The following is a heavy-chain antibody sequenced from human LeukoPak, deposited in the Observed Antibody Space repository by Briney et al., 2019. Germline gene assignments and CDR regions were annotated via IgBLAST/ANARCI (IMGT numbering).Heavy chain of an antibody. D-gene: IGHD2-2*01. V-gene: IGHV1-2*02. CDR1: GYTFTGYY. CDR3: ARVGCSSTSCYLHSWFDP. J-gene: IGHJ5*02. Sequence: ASVKVSCKASGYTFTGYYMHWVGQAPGQGLEWMGWINPNSGGTNYAQKFQGRVTMTGDTSISTAYMELSRLRSDDTAVYYCARVGCSSTSCYLHSWFDPWGQGTLVTVSS. CDR2: INPNSGGT.